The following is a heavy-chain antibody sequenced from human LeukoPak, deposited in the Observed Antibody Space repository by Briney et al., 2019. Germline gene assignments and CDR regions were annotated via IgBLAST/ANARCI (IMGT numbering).Heavy chain of an antibody. CDR1: GFTFSSYA. Sequence: PGGSLRLSCAASGFTFSSYAMSWVRQAPGKGLEWVSGITGRGDTTFYADSVKGRFTISRDNSKNTLYLQMHSLRAEDTAVYYCVKDYSTIPAAANPLFDYWGQGALVTVSS. J-gene: IGHJ4*02. V-gene: IGHV3-23*01. D-gene: IGHD6-13*01. CDR2: ITGRGDTT. CDR3: VKDYSTIPAAANPLFDY.